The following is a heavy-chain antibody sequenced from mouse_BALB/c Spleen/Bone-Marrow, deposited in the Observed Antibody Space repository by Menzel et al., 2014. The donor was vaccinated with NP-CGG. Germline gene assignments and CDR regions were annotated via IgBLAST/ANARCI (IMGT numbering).Heavy chain of an antibody. V-gene: IGHV1-14*01. D-gene: IGHD2-4*01. Sequence: VQLQQSGPELVKPGASVKMSCKASGYTSTSYFMHWVKQRPGQGLEWIGYINPYNDGTKYNEKFKGKATLTSDKSSSTAYMELSSLTSEDSAVYYCTRIYYDYDGVWFAYWGQGTLVTVSA. CDR3: TRIYYDYDGVWFAY. J-gene: IGHJ3*01. CDR1: GYTSTSYF. CDR2: INPYNDGT.